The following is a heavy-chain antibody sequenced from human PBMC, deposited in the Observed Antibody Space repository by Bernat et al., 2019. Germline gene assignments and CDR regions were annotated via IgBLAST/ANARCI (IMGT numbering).Heavy chain of an antibody. V-gene: IGHV3-30*18. Sequence: QVQLVESGGGVVQPGRSLRLSCAASGFTFSSYGMHWVRQAPGKGLEWVAVISYDGSNKYYADSVKGRFTISRDNSKNPLYLQMNSLRAEDTAVYYCAKIGAIFGVVKDYWGQGTLVTVSS. D-gene: IGHD3-3*01. J-gene: IGHJ4*02. CDR3: AKIGAIFGVVKDY. CDR1: GFTFSSYG. CDR2: ISYDGSNK.